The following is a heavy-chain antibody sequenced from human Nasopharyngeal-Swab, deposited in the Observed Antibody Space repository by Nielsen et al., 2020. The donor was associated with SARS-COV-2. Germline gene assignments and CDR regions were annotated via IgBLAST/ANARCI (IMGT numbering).Heavy chain of an antibody. Sequence: SETLSLTCAVYGGSFSGYYWSWIRQPPGKGLEWIGEINHSGSTNYNPSLKSRVTISADTSKNQFSLKLSSVTAADTAVYYCARGASIAVAGILLPDYYYYMDVWGKGTTVTVSS. CDR1: GGSFSGYY. J-gene: IGHJ6*03. CDR2: INHSGST. V-gene: IGHV4-34*01. CDR3: ARGASIAVAGILLPDYYYYMDV. D-gene: IGHD6-19*01.